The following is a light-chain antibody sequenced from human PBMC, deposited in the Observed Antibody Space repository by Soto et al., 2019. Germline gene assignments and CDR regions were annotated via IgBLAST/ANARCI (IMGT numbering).Light chain of an antibody. J-gene: IGLJ2*01. CDR3: SSYAGRNNLV. Sequence: QSALTQPPSASGSPGQSVTISCTGTSSDVGGYNYVSWYQQHPGKAPKLMIYEVNKRPSGVPDRFSGSKSGNTASLTVSGLQAEDEADYYCSSYAGRNNLVFGGGTMLTVL. CDR2: EVN. V-gene: IGLV2-8*01. CDR1: SSDVGGYNY.